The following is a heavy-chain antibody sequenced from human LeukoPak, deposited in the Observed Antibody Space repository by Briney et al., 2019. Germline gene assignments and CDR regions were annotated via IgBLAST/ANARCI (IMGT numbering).Heavy chain of an antibody. CDR1: GFTFSSYG. J-gene: IGHJ6*02. V-gene: IGHV3-30*18. Sequence: GGSLRLSCAASGFTFSSYGMHWVRQAPGKGLEWVAVISYDGSNKYYADSVKGRFTISRDNSKNTLYLQMNSLRAEDTAVYYCAKSGYYYYGMDVWGQGTTVTVSS. CDR2: ISYDGSNK. D-gene: IGHD6-25*01. CDR3: AKSGYYYYGMDV.